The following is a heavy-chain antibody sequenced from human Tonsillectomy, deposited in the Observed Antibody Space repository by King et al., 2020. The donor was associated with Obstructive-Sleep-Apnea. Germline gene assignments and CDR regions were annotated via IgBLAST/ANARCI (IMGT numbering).Heavy chain of an antibody. D-gene: IGHD3-10*01. V-gene: IGHV4-59*08. CDR1: VGSISSYY. CDR2: IYYSGST. J-gene: IGHJ4*02. CDR3: ARFPQKGPYGSGSSIDY. Sequence: QLQESGPGLVKPSETLSLTCTVSVGSISSYYWNWIRQPPGEGLEWIGYIYYSGSTNYNPSLKSRVTISVNTSKNQFYLNLVSVTAADTAVYYCARFPQKGPYGSGSSIDYWGQGTLVTVSS.